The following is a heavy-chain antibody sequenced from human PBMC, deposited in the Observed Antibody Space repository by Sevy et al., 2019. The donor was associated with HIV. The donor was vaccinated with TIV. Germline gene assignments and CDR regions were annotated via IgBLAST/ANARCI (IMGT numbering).Heavy chain of an antibody. J-gene: IGHJ4*02. V-gene: IGHV3-7*02. CDR2: KKPDGSVK. Sequence: GSLRLSFVGPGIPLNRFWKNWVRQGPGKGLEWGANKKPDGSVKNYVDSVKGRFTISRDNARNLLYLQMNSLRVEDTALYYCVRAIAADGSFWGQGTLVTVSS. CDR3: VRAIAADGSF. CDR1: GIPLNRFW. D-gene: IGHD6-13*01.